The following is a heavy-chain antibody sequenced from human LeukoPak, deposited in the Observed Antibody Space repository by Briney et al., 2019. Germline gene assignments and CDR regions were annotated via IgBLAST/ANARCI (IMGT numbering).Heavy chain of an antibody. CDR3: ARFFGYCSGGSCSSIDY. V-gene: IGHV5-51*01. Sequence: GESLKISCKGSGYSFTSYWISWVRQMPGKGLEWMGIIYPGDSDTRYSLSFQGQVTISADKSISTAYLQWSSLKASDTAMYYCARFFGYCSGGSCSSIDYWGQGTLVTVSS. D-gene: IGHD2-15*01. CDR2: IYPGDSDT. J-gene: IGHJ4*02. CDR1: GYSFTSYW.